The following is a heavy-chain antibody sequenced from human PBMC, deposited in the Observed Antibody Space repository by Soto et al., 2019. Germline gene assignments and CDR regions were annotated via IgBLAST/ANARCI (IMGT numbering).Heavy chain of an antibody. V-gene: IGHV1-18*01. CDR1: GYTFTSYG. CDR3: AREGYCSGGSCSDYDAFDI. J-gene: IGHJ3*02. Sequence: ASVKVSCKASGYTFTSYGISWVRQAPEQGLEWMGWISAYNGNTNYAQKLKGRVTMTTDTSTSTAYMELRSLRSDDTAVYYCAREGYCSGGSCSDYDAFDIWGQGTMVTVSS. D-gene: IGHD2-15*01. CDR2: ISAYNGNT.